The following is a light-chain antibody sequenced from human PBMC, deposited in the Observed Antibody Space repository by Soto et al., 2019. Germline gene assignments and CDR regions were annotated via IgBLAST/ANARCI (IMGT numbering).Light chain of an antibody. CDR1: QSVSSSY. J-gene: IGKJ4*01. V-gene: IGKV3-20*01. CDR2: GAS. CDR3: QQFKSYPLT. Sequence: EIVLTQSPGTLSLSPGERATPSCRASQSVSSSYLAWYQQKPGQAPRLLIYGASSRATGIPDRFSGSGSGTDFTLTISSLQPEDFATYCCQQFKSYPLTFGGGTKVDIK.